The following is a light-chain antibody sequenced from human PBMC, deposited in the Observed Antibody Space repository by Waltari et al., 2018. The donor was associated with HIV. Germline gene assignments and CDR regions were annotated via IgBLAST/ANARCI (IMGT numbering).Light chain of an antibody. CDR2: GAS. CDR3: QQYSHWPPIT. CDR1: QSVNSD. Sequence: EIVMTQSPATLSVSPGERATLSCRASQSVNSDLAWYQQKLGQAPRLLIYGASTRATGIPARFSGSGSGTEFTLTISSLQSEDFAVYYCQQYSHWPPITFGPGTKVDIK. V-gene: IGKV3-15*01. J-gene: IGKJ3*01.